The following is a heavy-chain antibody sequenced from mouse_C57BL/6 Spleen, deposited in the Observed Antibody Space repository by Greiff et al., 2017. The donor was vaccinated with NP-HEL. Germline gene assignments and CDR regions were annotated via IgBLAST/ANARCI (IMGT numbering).Heavy chain of an antibody. CDR1: GYAFTNYL. CDR2: INPGSGGT. Sequence: QVQLQQSGAELVRPGTSVKVSCKASGYAFTNYLIEWVKQRPGQGLEWIGVINPGSGGTNYNEKFKGKATLTADKSSSTAYMQLSSLTSEDSAVYFCARSGWVKGFDYWGQGTTLTVSS. CDR3: ARSGWVKGFDY. D-gene: IGHD1-2*01. V-gene: IGHV1-54*01. J-gene: IGHJ2*01.